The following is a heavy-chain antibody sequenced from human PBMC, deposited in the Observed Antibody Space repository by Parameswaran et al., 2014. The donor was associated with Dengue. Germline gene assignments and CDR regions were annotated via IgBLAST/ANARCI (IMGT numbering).Heavy chain of an antibody. V-gene: IGHV3-74*01. Sequence: LKISCAASGFTFSSYWMHWVRQAPGKGLVWVSRINSDGSSTSYADSVKGRFTISRDNAKNTLYLQMNSLRAEDTAVYYCARDPNYYDSSGYYYYYYGMDVWGQGTTVTVSS. CDR1: GFTFSSYW. CDR3: ARDPNYYDSSGYYYYYYGMDV. D-gene: IGHD3-22*01. CDR2: INSDGSST. J-gene: IGHJ6*02.